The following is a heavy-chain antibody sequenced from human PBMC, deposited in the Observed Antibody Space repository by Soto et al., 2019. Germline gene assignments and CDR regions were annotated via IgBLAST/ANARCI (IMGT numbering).Heavy chain of an antibody. Sequence: QVQLVESGGGLVKPGGSLRLSCAASGFTFSDYYMSWIRQAPGKGLEWVSYISSSGSTIYYADSVKGRFTISRDNAKNSLYLQMNRLRAEDTAVYYCARDLTTDSSYVSGDAFDIWGQGTMVTVSS. CDR2: ISSSGSTI. CDR1: GFTFSDYY. D-gene: IGHD3-16*01. J-gene: IGHJ3*02. CDR3: ARDLTTDSSYVSGDAFDI. V-gene: IGHV3-11*01.